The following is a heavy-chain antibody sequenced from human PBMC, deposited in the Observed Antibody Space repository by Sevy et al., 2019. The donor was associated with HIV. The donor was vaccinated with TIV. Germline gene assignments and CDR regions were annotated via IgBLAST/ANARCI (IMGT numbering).Heavy chain of an antibody. Sequence: GGSLRLSCAASGFTFSSYGMHWVRQAPGKGLEWVAVISYDGSNKYYANSVKGRFTISRDNSKNTLYLQMNSLRAEDTAGYYCAKDQVAAAGMYYYYGMDVWGQGTTVTVSS. D-gene: IGHD6-13*01. CDR2: ISYDGSNK. J-gene: IGHJ6*02. CDR3: AKDQVAAAGMYYYYGMDV. CDR1: GFTFSSYG. V-gene: IGHV3-30*18.